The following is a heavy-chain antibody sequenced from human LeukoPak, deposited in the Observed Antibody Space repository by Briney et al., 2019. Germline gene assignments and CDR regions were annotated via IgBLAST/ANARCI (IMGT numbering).Heavy chain of an antibody. J-gene: IGHJ4*02. CDR2: ISYDGSNK. D-gene: IGHD2-2*01. CDR3: AKQLGFCNSASCR. V-gene: IGHV3-30*18. Sequence: GGSLRLSCAASGITFSSYDMYWVRQAPGKGLEWVAVISYDGSNKYYADSVKGRFTVSRDNSKNTLYLQMNGLRAEDTAVYYCAKQLGFCNSASCRWGQGTLVIVSS. CDR1: GITFSSYD.